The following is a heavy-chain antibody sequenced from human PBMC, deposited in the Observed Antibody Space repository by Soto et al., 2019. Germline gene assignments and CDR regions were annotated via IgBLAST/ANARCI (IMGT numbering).Heavy chain of an antibody. J-gene: IGHJ2*01. CDR3: ARDPVGDIVVVPAAIWYFDL. CDR1: GFTFSSYS. CDR2: ISSSSSTI. V-gene: IGHV3-48*02. D-gene: IGHD2-2*01. Sequence: EVQLVESGGGLVQPGGSLRLSCAASGFTFSSYSINWVRQAPGKGLEWVSYISSSSSTIYYADSVKGRFTISRDNAKNSLYLQMNSLRDEDTAVYYCARDPVGDIVVVPAAIWYFDLWGRGTLVTVSS.